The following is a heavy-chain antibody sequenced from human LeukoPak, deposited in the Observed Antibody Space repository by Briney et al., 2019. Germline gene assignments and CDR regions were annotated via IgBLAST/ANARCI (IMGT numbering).Heavy chain of an antibody. V-gene: IGHV4-34*01. CDR2: INHSGST. D-gene: IGHD5-18*01. J-gene: IGHJ4*02. CDR3: ARGIGYTAMVEFDY. Sequence: SETLSLTCAAYGGSFSGYYWSWLRQPPGKGLEWIGEINHSGSTNYNPSLKSRVTISVDTSKNQFSLKLSSVTAADTAVYYCARGIGYTAMVEFDYWGQGTLSPSPQ. CDR1: GGSFSGYY.